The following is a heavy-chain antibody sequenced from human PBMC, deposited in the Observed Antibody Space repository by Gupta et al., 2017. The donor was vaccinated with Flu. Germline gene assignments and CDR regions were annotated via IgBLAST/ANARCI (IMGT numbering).Heavy chain of an antibody. D-gene: IGHD3-22*01. V-gene: IGHV3-11*05. CDR2: ISSSSSYT. J-gene: IGHJ4*02. CDR3: ARGGLYYYDSRNPKRFDY. Sequence: QVQLVESGGGLVKPGGSLRLSCAASGFTFSDYYMSWIRQAPGKGLEWVSYISSSSSYTNYADSVKGRFTISRDNAKNSLYLQMNSLRAEDTAVYYCARGGLYYYDSRNPKRFDYWGQGTLVTVSS. CDR1: GFTFSDYY.